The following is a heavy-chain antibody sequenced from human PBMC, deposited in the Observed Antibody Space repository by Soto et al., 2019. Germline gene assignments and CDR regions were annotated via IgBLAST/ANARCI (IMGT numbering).Heavy chain of an antibody. Sequence: ASVKVSCKASGYTFTSYYMHWVRQAPGQGLEWMGIINPSGGSTSYAQKFQGRVTMTRDTSTSTVYMELSSLRSEDTAVYYCARPLLSIRYFDWLPNYYSYGMDVWGQGTTVTVSS. CDR1: GYTFTSYY. CDR3: ARPLLSIRYFDWLPNYYSYGMDV. J-gene: IGHJ6*02. D-gene: IGHD3-9*01. V-gene: IGHV1-46*03. CDR2: INPSGGST.